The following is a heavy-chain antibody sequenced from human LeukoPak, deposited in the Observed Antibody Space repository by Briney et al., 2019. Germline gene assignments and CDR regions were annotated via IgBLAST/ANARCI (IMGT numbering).Heavy chain of an antibody. CDR3: ARHSGSGNPLNGMDV. CDR2: IYYSGST. CDR1: GGSISSSSYY. Sequence: PSETLSLTCTVSGGSISSSSYYWGWIRQPPGKGLEWIGSIYYSGSTYYNPSLKSRVTISVDTSKNQFSLKLSSVTAADTAVYYCARHSGSGNPLNGMDVWGQGTTVTVSS. J-gene: IGHJ6*02. V-gene: IGHV4-39*01. D-gene: IGHD3-10*01.